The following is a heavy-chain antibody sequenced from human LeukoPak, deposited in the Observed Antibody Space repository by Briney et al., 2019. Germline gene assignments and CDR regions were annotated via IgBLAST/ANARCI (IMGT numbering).Heavy chain of an antibody. J-gene: IGHJ3*02. Sequence: GGSLRLSCTASGFTFGDYAMSWFRQAPGKGREWVGFIRSKAYGGTTEYAASVKGRFTISRDDSKSIAYLQMNSLKTEDTAVYYCTRDYGDYVEADAFDIWGQGTMVTVSS. CDR3: TRDYGDYVEADAFDI. D-gene: IGHD4-17*01. CDR1: GFTFGDYA. CDR2: IRSKAYGGTT. V-gene: IGHV3-49*03.